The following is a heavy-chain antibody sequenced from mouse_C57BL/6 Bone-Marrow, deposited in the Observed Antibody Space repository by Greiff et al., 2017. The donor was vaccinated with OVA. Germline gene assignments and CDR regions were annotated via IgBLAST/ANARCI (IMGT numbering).Heavy chain of an antibody. CDR2: IDPSDSYP. J-gene: IGHJ3*01. Sequence: VQLQQPGAELVKPGASVKLSCKASGYTFTSYWMQWVKQRPGQGLEWIGEIDPSDSYPNYNQKFKGKATLTVDTSSSTAYMQLSSLTSEDSAVYHCASAVFAYWGQGTLVTVSA. CDR3: ASAVFAY. CDR1: GYTFTSYW. V-gene: IGHV1-50*01.